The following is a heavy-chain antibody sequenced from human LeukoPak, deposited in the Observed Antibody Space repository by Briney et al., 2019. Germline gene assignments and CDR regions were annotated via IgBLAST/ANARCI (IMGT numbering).Heavy chain of an antibody. CDR3: ARQTRYCSSTSCYSTGGKFDI. J-gene: IGHJ3*02. CDR1: GYSFTNYW. CDR2: IYPGGSDT. Sequence: GESLKISCKGSGYSFTNYWIGWVRQMPGKGLEWMGIIYPGGSDTRYSPSFQGQVTISADKSISTAYLQWSSLKASDTAMYYCARQTRYCSSTSCYSTGGKFDIWGQGTMVTVSS. V-gene: IGHV5-51*01. D-gene: IGHD2-2*02.